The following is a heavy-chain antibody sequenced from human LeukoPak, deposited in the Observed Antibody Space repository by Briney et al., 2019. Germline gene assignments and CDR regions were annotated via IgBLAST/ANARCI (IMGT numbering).Heavy chain of an antibody. D-gene: IGHD1-26*01. Sequence: GCLRLSCAVSGFTLSNYAMNWVRQAPGKGLEWVSSVSGSGIISFYADSVKGRFIISRDNSENTVFLQMNSLTAEDTAVYYCTKGDTSLLRRYYFDLWGQGSLVSVSS. CDR2: VSGSGIIS. V-gene: IGHV3-23*01. J-gene: IGHJ4*02. CDR3: TKGDTSLLRRYYFDL. CDR1: GFTLSNYA.